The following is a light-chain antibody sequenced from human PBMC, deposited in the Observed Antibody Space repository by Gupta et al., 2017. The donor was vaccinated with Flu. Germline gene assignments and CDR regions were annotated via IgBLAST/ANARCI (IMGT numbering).Light chain of an antibody. V-gene: IGKV1-33*01. Sequence: DIQMTQSPSSLSASVGDRVTITCQASQDISDYVNWYQQKPGKAPKLLIYDASNLETGVPSRFSGTRSGTDFTFTISSLQPEDIATYYCQQYDNLPPFTFGGGTKVEIK. J-gene: IGKJ4*01. CDR1: QDISDY. CDR2: DAS. CDR3: QQYDNLPPFT.